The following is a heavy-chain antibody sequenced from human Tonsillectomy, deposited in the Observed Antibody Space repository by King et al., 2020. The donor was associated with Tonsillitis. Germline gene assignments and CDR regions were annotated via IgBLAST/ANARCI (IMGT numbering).Heavy chain of an antibody. CDR2: VSWKSGSR. J-gene: IGHJ5*01. V-gene: IGHV3-9*01. Sequence: VQLVESGGGLVQPGRSLRLSCAASGFIYDDYAMHWVRQAPGKGLEWVAGVSWKSGSRGYADSVKGRFTISRDNRKKSLYLEMNSLKSEDTALYYCAKGVFGDGLSLNFFDSWGQGTLVTVSS. D-gene: IGHD3-10*01. CDR3: AKGVFGDGLSLNFFDS. CDR1: GFIYDDYA.